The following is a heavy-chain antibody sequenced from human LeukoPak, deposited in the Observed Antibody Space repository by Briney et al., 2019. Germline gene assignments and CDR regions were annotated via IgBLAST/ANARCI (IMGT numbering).Heavy chain of an antibody. Sequence: ASVKVSCKASGYTFTSYGISWVRQAPGQGLEWVGWISAYNGNTNYAQKLQGRVTMTTDTSTSTAYMELRSLRSDDTAVYYCARDLFRPGYCSSTSCYPPDYWGQGTLVTVSS. CDR3: ARDLFRPGYCSSTSCYPPDY. J-gene: IGHJ4*02. V-gene: IGHV1-18*01. D-gene: IGHD2-2*01. CDR2: ISAYNGNT. CDR1: GYTFTSYG.